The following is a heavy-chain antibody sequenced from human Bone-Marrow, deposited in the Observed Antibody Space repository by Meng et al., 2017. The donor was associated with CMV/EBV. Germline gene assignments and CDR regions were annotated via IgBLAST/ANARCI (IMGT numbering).Heavy chain of an antibody. D-gene: IGHD3-3*01. CDR2: ISAYNGNT. V-gene: IGHV1-18*01. J-gene: IGHJ6*02. Sequence: ASVKVSCTASGYTFTSYGISWVRQAPGQGLEWMGWISAYNGNTNYAQKLQGRVTMTTDTSTSTAYMELRSLRSDDTAVYYCARDSWYDFWSGYYRYYYGMDVWGQGTTVTVSS. CDR1: GYTFTSYG. CDR3: ARDSWYDFWSGYYRYYYGMDV.